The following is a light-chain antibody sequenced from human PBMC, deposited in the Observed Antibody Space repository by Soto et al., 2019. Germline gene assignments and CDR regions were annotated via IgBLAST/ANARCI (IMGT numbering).Light chain of an antibody. CDR3: ISYTGSSTSSV. CDR2: GVS. J-gene: IGLJ1*01. V-gene: IGLV2-14*01. CDR1: MSDIGSYNY. Sequence: QSLLTQPASVSGSPGQSVTISCSGTMSDIGSYNYVAWYQQLPGKTPKILIYGVSNRPSGVSSRFSGSKSGNTASLTISGLQAEDEADYYCISYTGSSTSSVFGSGTKVTVL.